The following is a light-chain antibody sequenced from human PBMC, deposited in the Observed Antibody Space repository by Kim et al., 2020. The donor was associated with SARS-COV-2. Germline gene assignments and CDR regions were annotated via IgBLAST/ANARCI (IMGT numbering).Light chain of an antibody. J-gene: IGLJ2*01. CDR1: GGQSSYA. V-gene: IGLV4-69*01. CDR2: LNSDGSH. CDR3: QTWGTGIHVV. Sequence: GKLPCPLSGGQSSYAIAWHQQQPAKGPRYLMKLNSDGSHSKGDGIPDRFSGSSSGAERYLTISSLQSEDEADYYCQTWGTGIHVVFGGGTQLTVL.